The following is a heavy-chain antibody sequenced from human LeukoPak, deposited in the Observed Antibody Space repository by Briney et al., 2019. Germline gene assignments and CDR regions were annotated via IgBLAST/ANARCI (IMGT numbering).Heavy chain of an antibody. CDR2: IIPIFGTA. D-gene: IGHD3-22*01. Sequence: ASVKVSCKASGYTFSSYAISWVRQAPGQGLEWLGGIIPIFGTANYAQKFQGRVTITADESTSTAYMELSSLRSEDTAVYYCARDWYYYDSSGYYYALRYWGQGTLVTVSS. J-gene: IGHJ4*02. CDR1: GYTFSSYA. V-gene: IGHV1-69*13. CDR3: ARDWYYYDSSGYYYALRY.